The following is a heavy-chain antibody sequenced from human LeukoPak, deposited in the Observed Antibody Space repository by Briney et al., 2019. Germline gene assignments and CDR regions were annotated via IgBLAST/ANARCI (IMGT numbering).Heavy chain of an antibody. CDR2: ISDYNGNT. J-gene: IGHJ4*02. V-gene: IGHV1-18*01. CDR3: ARGDYVWGSLSSDY. CDR1: GYTFTSYG. D-gene: IGHD3-16*01. Sequence: WASVKLSCKASGYTFTSYGISRVREAPGPGLGWLGWISDYNGNTNYAQTLQGRVTMTTDTSTSTAYMDLRSLRSDDTAVYYCARGDYVWGSLSSDYWGQGTLVTVSS.